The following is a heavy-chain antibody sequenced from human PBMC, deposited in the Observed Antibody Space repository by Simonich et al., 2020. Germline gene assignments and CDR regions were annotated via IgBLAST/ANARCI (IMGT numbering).Heavy chain of an antibody. V-gene: IGHV3-33*01. D-gene: IGHD2-15*01. CDR3: ARDRYCSGGSCYYFDY. CDR1: GFTFSSYG. J-gene: IGHJ4*02. Sequence: QVQLVESGGGVVQPGRSLRLSCAASGFTFSSYGMHWVRQAPGKGLEWVAVIWYDGSNKYYADSVKGRFTISRDNSKNPLHLQMNSLRAEDTAVYYCARDRYCSGGSCYYFDYWGQGTLVTVSS. CDR2: IWYDGSNK.